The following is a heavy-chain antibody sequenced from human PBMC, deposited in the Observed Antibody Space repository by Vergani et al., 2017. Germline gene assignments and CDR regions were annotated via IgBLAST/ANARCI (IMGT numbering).Heavy chain of an antibody. J-gene: IGHJ3*02. V-gene: IGHV4-30-2*01. CDR1: GGSISSGGYS. CDR3: ARVGDYYDSSGYYGYAFDI. D-gene: IGHD3-22*01. Sequence: QLQLQESGSGLVKPSQTLSLTCAVSGGSISSGGYSWSWLRQPPGKGLEWIGYIYHSGSTDYNPSLKSRVTISVDRSKNQFSLKLSSVTAADTAVYYCARVGDYYDSSGYYGYAFDIWGQGTMVTVSS. CDR2: IYHSGST.